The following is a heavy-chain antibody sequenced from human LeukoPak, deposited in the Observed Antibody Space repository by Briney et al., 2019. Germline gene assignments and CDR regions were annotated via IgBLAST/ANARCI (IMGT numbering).Heavy chain of an antibody. CDR2: IFYSGRT. V-gene: IGHV4-39*07. J-gene: IGHJ4*02. CDR1: GGSISSGGYY. D-gene: IGHD3-3*01. CDR3: AREFQGGSYQDYFDY. Sequence: SETLSLTCTVSGGSISSGGYYWAWIRQPPGEGLEWIGAIFYSGRTNYKSSLKSRVAISVDTSKNQFSLKLSSVTAADTAVYFCAREFQGGSYQDYFDYWGQGTLVTVSA.